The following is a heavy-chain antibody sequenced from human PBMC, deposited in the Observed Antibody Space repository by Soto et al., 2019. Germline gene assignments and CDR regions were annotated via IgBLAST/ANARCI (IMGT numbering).Heavy chain of an antibody. CDR3: ARGIKYGAYPRWFDP. Sequence: QVQLVQSGAAVKKPGASVKVSCKASGYTFTSYDINWVRQATGQGLEYLGWMNPNSGNTAYVQKFQGRVTMTWDTSITTAYMELSSLRSEDTAVYFCARGIKYGAYPRWFDPWGQGTLVTVSS. CDR2: MNPNSGNT. CDR1: GYTFTSYD. J-gene: IGHJ5*02. V-gene: IGHV1-8*01. D-gene: IGHD4-17*01.